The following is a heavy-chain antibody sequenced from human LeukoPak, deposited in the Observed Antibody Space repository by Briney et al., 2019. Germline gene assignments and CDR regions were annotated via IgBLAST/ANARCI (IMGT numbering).Heavy chain of an antibody. Sequence: PSETLSLTCAVYGGSFSGYYWNWIRQPPGEGLEWLGDIKHSGSPNYNPSLKSRVTIPVNTSKNQFTLKLSSVTAADTAVYYCARCLIYYYYYMDVWGKGTTVTISS. CDR1: GGSFSGYY. D-gene: IGHD3-16*01. CDR2: IKHSGSP. CDR3: ARCLIYYYYYMDV. V-gene: IGHV4-34*01. J-gene: IGHJ6*03.